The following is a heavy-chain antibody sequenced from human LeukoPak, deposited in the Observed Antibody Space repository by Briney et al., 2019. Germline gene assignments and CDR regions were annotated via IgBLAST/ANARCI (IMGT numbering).Heavy chain of an antibody. V-gene: IGHV4-4*02. CDR3: ARAMPVAGSFVY. J-gene: IGHJ4*02. CDR2: IYHSGST. CDR1: GGSISSSNW. Sequence: SETLSLTCGVSGGSISSSNWWSWVRQPPGKGLEWIGEIYHSGSTNYNPSLKSRVTISVDKAKNQFSLKLNSVTVADTAVYYCARAMPVAGSFVYLGQGTLVTVYS. D-gene: IGHD6-19*01.